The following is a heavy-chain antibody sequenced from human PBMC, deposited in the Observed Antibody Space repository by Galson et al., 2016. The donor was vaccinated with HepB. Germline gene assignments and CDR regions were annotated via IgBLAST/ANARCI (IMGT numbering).Heavy chain of an antibody. CDR1: GFTFSSYG. J-gene: IGHJ4*02. CDR3: AKDPVVQAEGYYFDY. V-gene: IGHV3-30*18. Sequence: SLRLSCAASGFTFSSYGMYWVRQAPGKGLEWVAVISYDGSNKYYADSVKGRFTISRDNSKNTLYLQMNSLRAVDTAVYYCAKDPVVQAEGYYFDYWGQGTLVTVSS. CDR2: ISYDGSNK. D-gene: IGHD3-22*01.